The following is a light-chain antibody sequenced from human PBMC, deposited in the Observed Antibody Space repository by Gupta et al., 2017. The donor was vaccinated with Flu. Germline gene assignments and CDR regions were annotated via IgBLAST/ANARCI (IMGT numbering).Light chain of an antibody. CDR3: SSYVGSPYV. J-gene: IGLJ1*01. CDR1: SSDGGNDNL. V-gene: IGLV2-23*02. Sequence: QSITISCTGTSSDGGNDNLVSWYQQHPGRAPNLIIYEVYKRPAGVSNRFSGSKSGNTAALTISGLQAEDEGDYYCSSYVGSPYVFGTGTKVTVL. CDR2: EVY.